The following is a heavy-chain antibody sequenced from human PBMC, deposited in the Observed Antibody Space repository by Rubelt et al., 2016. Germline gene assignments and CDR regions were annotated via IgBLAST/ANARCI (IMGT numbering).Heavy chain of an antibody. CDR1: GGSINSYY. CDR3: ARTSGYNYDEAFDI. Sequence: QVQLQESGPGLAKPSETLSLTCTVSGGSINSYYWSWIRQPPGKGLEWLAYTHDSGEPKYNPSLKSRLIISVDTSKNQLSLKLSSVTAADTAVDYCARTSGYNYDEAFDIWGQGTMVTVS. V-gene: IGHV4-59*08. CDR2: THDSGEP. J-gene: IGHJ3*02. D-gene: IGHD5-12*01.